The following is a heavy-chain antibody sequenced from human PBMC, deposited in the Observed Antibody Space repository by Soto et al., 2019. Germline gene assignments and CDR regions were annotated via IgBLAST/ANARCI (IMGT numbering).Heavy chain of an antibody. D-gene: IGHD2-15*01. CDR3: TRRVKKIVISYFYGMDV. J-gene: IGHJ6*02. CDR1: GGSISSSSYY. CDR2: IHYSGSA. V-gene: IGHV4-39*01. Sequence: SETLSLTSTVSGGSISSSSYYWGWIRQPTGKGLEWIGSIHYSGSAYYNPSLKSRVTISVDTSKNQFSLRLSSVTAADTAGFYCTRRVKKIVISYFYGMDVWGQVNTVPVS.